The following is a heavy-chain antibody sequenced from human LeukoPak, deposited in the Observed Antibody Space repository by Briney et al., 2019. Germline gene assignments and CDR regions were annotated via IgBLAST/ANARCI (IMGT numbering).Heavy chain of an antibody. J-gene: IGHJ3*02. V-gene: IGHV4-4*07. CDR3: ARDSFRRSSTGSFDI. Sequence: SETLSLTCTVSGDSLSSSFWSWIRQPAGKGLEWIGRIYTSGYTNYNPSLKSRVTMSVDTSKNQFSLNLSSVTAADTAVYYCARDSFRRSSTGSFDIWGQGTMVTVSS. D-gene: IGHD3-22*01. CDR1: GDSLSSSF. CDR2: IYTSGYT.